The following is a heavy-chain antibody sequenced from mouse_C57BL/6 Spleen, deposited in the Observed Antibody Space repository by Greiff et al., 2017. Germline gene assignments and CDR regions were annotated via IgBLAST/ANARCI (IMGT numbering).Heavy chain of an antibody. V-gene: IGHV1-62-2*01. CDR1: GYNFTEYT. Sequence: VQLQQSGAELVKPGASVKLSCKASGYNFTEYTIHWVKQRSGQGLEGIGWFYPGSGSIKYNEKFKDKATLTADKYSSTVSMELIRLTSEDSAVYCCARHEVLGTAQANLDYWGQGTTLTVSS. J-gene: IGHJ2*01. CDR2: FYPGSGSI. CDR3: ARHEVLGTAQANLDY. D-gene: IGHD3-2*02.